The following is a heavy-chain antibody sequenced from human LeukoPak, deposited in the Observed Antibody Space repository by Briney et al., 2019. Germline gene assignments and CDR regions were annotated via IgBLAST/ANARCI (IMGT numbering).Heavy chain of an antibody. V-gene: IGHV4-39*01. J-gene: IGHJ4*02. CDR1: GGSISSSSYY. CDR3: ARLVLYYGSGSYYYFDY. Sequence: SETLSLTCTVSGGSISSSSYYWGWIRQPPGKGLEWIGSIYYSGSTYYNASLKSRFTISVDTSKNQFSLKLSSVTAADTAVYYCARLVLYYGSGSYYYFDYWGQGTLVTVSS. D-gene: IGHD3-10*01. CDR2: IYYSGST.